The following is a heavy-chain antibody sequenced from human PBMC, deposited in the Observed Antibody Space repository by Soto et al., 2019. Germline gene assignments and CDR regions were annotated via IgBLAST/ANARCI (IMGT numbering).Heavy chain of an antibody. Sequence: QVQLVQSGAEVKKPGSSVKVSCKASGGTFSSYAISWVRQAPGQGLEWMGGIIPIFGTANYAQKFQGRVTITADDSTSTAYMELSSLRYEDTAVYYCARDGNYYDSSGNRLLGNWFDPWGQGTLVTVSS. CDR1: GGTFSSYA. D-gene: IGHD3-22*01. J-gene: IGHJ5*02. CDR3: ARDGNYYDSSGNRLLGNWFDP. V-gene: IGHV1-69*01. CDR2: IIPIFGTA.